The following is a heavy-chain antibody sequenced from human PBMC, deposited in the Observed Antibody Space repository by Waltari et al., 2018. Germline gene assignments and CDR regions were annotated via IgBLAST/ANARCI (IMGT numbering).Heavy chain of an antibody. Sequence: DVQVVESGGGLVQPGGSLRLSCAASGFSVPNKYMNWARQAPGKGVELFSIIYSAGATYYADSVQGRFTVSRDNFRNTRDRQMNSLRAEDTAVYYCESMTYHYDSDGLLTDVIDLWGQGTKVTVSS. CDR1: GFSVPNKY. J-gene: IGHJ3*01. V-gene: IGHV3-66*02. CDR2: IYSAGAT. D-gene: IGHD3-9*01. CDR3: ESMTYHYDSDGLLTDVIDL.